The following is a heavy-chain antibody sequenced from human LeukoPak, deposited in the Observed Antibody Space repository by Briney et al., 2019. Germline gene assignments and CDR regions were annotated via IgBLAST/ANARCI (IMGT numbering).Heavy chain of an antibody. CDR3: ARDSIAVAGTFDY. V-gene: IGHV1-69*05. Sequence: SVKVTFKSSACTFSIYAISWVRQPQGQGLEWMGRTIPIFGTANYAQKFQGRVTITTDESTSTAYLELSSLRTEHTAVYYCARDSIAVAGTFDYWGQGTLVTVSS. D-gene: IGHD6-19*01. J-gene: IGHJ4*02. CDR1: ACTFSIYA. CDR2: TIPIFGTA.